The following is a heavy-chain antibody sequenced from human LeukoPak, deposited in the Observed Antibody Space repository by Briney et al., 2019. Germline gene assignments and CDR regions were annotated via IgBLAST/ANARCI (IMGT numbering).Heavy chain of an antibody. J-gene: IGHJ4*02. Sequence: ASVKVSCKASGYTFTSYGISWVRQAPGQGLEWMGWINPNSGGTNYAQKFQGRVTMTRDTSISTAYMELSRLRSDDTAVYYCAALRFLEWLSFDYWGQGTLVTVSS. V-gene: IGHV1-2*02. D-gene: IGHD3-3*01. CDR1: GYTFTSYG. CDR3: AALRFLEWLSFDY. CDR2: INPNSGGT.